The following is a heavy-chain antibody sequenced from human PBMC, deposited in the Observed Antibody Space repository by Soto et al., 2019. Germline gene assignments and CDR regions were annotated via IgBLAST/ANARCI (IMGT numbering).Heavy chain of an antibody. CDR1: GFTFSSYA. V-gene: IGHV3-23*01. Sequence: EVQLLESGGGLVQPGGSLRLSCAASGFTFSSYAMSWVRQAPGKGLEWVSAISGSGGSTYYADSVKGRFTISRDNSKNTLYLQMNSLRAEDTAVYYCAKLPNRLNSGSYYSMIHYWGQGTLVTVSS. CDR2: ISGSGGST. D-gene: IGHD1-26*01. J-gene: IGHJ4*02. CDR3: AKLPNRLNSGSYYSMIHY.